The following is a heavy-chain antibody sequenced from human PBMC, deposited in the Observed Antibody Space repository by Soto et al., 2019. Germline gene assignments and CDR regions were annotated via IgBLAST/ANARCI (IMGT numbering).Heavy chain of an antibody. CDR2: IKSDGSST. D-gene: IGHD3-10*01. Sequence: GGSLRLSCAASGFTFSASAMHWVRQAPGKGLVWVSRIKSDGSSTSYADSVKGRFTISRDNAKNTLDLQMHGLRAEDMAVYYCARSVRSGSFPYYYYAMDVWGQGTTVTVSS. CDR3: ARSVRSGSFPYYYYAMDV. J-gene: IGHJ6*02. CDR1: GFTFSASA. V-gene: IGHV3-74*01.